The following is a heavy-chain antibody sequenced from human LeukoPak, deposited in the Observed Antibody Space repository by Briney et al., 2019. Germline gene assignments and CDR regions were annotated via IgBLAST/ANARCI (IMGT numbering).Heavy chain of an antibody. CDR3: AKSDYFDY. CDR2: ISSGGSTT. Sequence: GESLKISCAASGFTFSSAWMHWVRQAPGKGLVWVSRISSGGSTTTYADSVKGRFTISRDNAKNTLYLQMNSLRAEDTAVYYCAKSDYFDYWGQGTLVTVSS. V-gene: IGHV3-74*01. J-gene: IGHJ4*02. CDR1: GFTFSSAW.